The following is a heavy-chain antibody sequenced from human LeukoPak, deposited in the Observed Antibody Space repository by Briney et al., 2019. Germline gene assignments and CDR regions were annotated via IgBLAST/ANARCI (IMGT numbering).Heavy chain of an antibody. CDR1: GSNFKNYA. CDR3: ARGHRFFEWLLDY. CDR2: LIPGVGTP. V-gene: IGHV1-69*13. Sequence: ASVKVSCKANGSNFKNYAFSWVRQAPGQGLEWMGGLIPGVGTPNYAEDFQDRVTITAAASSTTIYMEISSLTPDDTAVYYCARGHRFFEWLLDYWGQGVQVIVSP. D-gene: IGHD3-3*01. J-gene: IGHJ4*02.